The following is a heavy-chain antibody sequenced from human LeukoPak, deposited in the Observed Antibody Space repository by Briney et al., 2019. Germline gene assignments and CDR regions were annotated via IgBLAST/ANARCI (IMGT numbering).Heavy chain of an antibody. D-gene: IGHD5-18*01. Sequence: PSETLSLTCTVSGGSISSYYWSWIRQPPGKGLEWIGYIYYSGSTNYNPSLKSRVTMSVDTSKNQFSLKLSSVTAADTAVYYCAGRGYSYGYGAFDIWGQGTMVTVSS. CDR3: AGRGYSYGYGAFDI. CDR1: GGSISSYY. V-gene: IGHV4-59*01. CDR2: IYYSGST. J-gene: IGHJ3*02.